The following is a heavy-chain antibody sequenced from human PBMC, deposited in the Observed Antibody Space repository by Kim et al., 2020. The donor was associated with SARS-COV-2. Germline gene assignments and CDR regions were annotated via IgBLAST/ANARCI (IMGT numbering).Heavy chain of an antibody. CDR3: ARDFAHYYYYMDV. J-gene: IGHJ6*03. V-gene: IGHV6-1*01. Sequence: DYTGSVKSRITFNPDQSKNKFSLQLNSVTPEDTAVYYCARDFAHYYYYMDVWGKGTTVTVSS.